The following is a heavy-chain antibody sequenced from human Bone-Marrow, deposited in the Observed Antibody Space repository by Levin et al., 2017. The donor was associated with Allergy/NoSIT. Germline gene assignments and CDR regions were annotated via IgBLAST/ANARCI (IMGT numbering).Heavy chain of an antibody. D-gene: IGHD2-2*01. CDR1: GYTFTNYY. Sequence: PGASVKVSCKASGYTFTNYYMHWVGQAPGQGLEWMGIINPSGASTSYAQRFQGRITLTRDTSTSTVYMELSSLRSEDTAVYYCARGGVVPAARGTQYYYYGMDVWGQGTTVTVSS. J-gene: IGHJ6*02. V-gene: IGHV1-46*01. CDR3: ARGGVVPAARGTQYYYYGMDV. CDR2: INPSGAST.